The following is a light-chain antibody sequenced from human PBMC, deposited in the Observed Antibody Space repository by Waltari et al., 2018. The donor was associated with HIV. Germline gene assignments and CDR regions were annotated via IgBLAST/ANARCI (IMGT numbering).Light chain of an antibody. CDR3: QQYDDWWT. CDR2: GAS. CDR1: GTAAKN. Sequence: TQSLATLSVPPGARPTLFCRGSGTAAKNLAWYQLRPGQPPRLLIFGASVRASGVPARFSGAGYGTSFTLTIDNLQAEDFATYYCQQYDDWWTFGQGTTVDVK. J-gene: IGKJ1*01. V-gene: IGKV3-15*01.